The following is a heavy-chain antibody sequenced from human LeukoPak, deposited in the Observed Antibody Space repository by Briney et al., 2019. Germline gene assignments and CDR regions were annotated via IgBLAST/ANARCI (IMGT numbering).Heavy chain of an antibody. Sequence: PSETLSLTCTVSGGSISSGGYYWSWIRQHPGKGLEWIGYIYYSGSTYYNPSLKSRVTISVDTSKNQFSLKLSSVTAADTAVYYCARSYGSGSYLGENWFDPWGQGTLVTVSS. D-gene: IGHD3-10*01. V-gene: IGHV4-31*03. CDR1: GGSISSGGYY. J-gene: IGHJ5*02. CDR2: IYYSGST. CDR3: ARSYGSGSYLGENWFDP.